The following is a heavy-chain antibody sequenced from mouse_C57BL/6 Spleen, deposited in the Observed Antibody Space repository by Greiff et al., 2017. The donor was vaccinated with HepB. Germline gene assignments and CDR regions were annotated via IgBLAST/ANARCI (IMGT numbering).Heavy chain of an antibody. Sequence: QVTLKESGPGLVQPSQSLSITCTVSGFSLTSYGVHWVRQSPGKGLEWLGVIWSGGSTDYNAAFISRLSISKDNSKSQVFFKMNSLQADDTAIYYCARKNGNYVNYYAMDYWGQGTSVTVSS. V-gene: IGHV2-2*01. CDR3: ARKNGNYVNYYAMDY. J-gene: IGHJ4*01. D-gene: IGHD2-1*01. CDR2: IWSGGST. CDR1: GFSLTSYG.